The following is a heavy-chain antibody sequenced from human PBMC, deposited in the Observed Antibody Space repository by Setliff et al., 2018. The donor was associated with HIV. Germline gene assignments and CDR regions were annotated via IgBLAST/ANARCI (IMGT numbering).Heavy chain of an antibody. CDR1: GFTFSSYA. CDR3: ASPPYSSSWYFDY. Sequence: GGSLRLSCAASGFTFSSYAMHWVRQAPGKGLEWVAVISYDGSNKYSADSVKGRFTISRDNSKNTLYLQMNSLRAEDTAVYYCASPPYSSSWYFDYWAQGTLVTVSS. V-gene: IGHV3-30*04. J-gene: IGHJ4*02. CDR2: ISYDGSNK. D-gene: IGHD6-13*01.